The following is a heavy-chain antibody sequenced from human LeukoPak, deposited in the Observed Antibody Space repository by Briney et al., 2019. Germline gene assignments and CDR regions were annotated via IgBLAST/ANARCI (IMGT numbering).Heavy chain of an antibody. V-gene: IGHV4-34*01. J-gene: IGHJ3*02. CDR3: ARVVQGLDDFEI. D-gene: IGHD2-2*01. CDR2: INHSGST. Sequence: SETLSLTCAVYGGTFSGYDWSWIRQPPGKGLEWIGEINHSGSTNYNPSLKNRLTISADTTKSQFSLKPSSVTAADTAVYYCARVVQGLDDFEIWGQRTTVTVSS. CDR1: GGTFSGYD.